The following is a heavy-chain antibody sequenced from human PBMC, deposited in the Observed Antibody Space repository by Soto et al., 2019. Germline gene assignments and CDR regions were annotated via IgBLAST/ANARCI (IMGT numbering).Heavy chain of an antibody. V-gene: IGHV4-4*02. CDR1: GGSISSSNW. Sequence: QVQLQESGPGLVKPSGTLSLTCAVSGGSISSSNWWSWVRQPPGKGLEWIGDIYHSGSTNYNPSLKSQVTISVDKSKNQFSLKLSSVTAADTAVYYCARATIVGATGGMDVWGQGTTVTVSS. CDR3: ARATIVGATGGMDV. CDR2: IYHSGST. J-gene: IGHJ6*02. D-gene: IGHD1-26*01.